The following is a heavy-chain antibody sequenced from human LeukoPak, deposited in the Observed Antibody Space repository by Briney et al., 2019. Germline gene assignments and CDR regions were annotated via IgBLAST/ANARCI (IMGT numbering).Heavy chain of an antibody. D-gene: IGHD3-3*01. CDR2: IYTSGST. Sequence: PSETLSLTCTVSGGSISSYYWSWIRQPAGKGLEWIGRIYTSGSTNYNPSLKSRVTMSVDTSKNQFSLKLSSVTAADTAVYYCASDLNDFWRGYPFGPYNWFDPRGQGTLVTVSS. CDR1: GGSISSYY. J-gene: IGHJ5*02. V-gene: IGHV4-4*07. CDR3: ASDLNDFWRGYPFGPYNWFDP.